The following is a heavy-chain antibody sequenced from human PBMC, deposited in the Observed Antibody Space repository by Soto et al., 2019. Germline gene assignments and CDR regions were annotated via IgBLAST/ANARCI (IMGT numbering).Heavy chain of an antibody. D-gene: IGHD1-20*01. CDR3: ARSIRGPRRFNGMDV. Sequence: GPALVNPXETHTLTCTFSGFSLTSPGMCVSWIRQPPGKALEWLALIERDDDDKYYSTSLKTRLTISKDTRKNQVVLTMANMDPADTGTYHCARSIRGPRRFNGMDVWGQGTTVTVSS. J-gene: IGHJ6*02. CDR1: GFSLTSPGMC. CDR2: IERDDDDK. V-gene: IGHV2-70*13.